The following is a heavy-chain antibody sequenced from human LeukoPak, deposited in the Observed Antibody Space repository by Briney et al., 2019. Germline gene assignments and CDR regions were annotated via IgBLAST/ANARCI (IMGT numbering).Heavy chain of an antibody. V-gene: IGHV4-39*07. D-gene: IGHD6-19*01. Sequence: SETLSLTCTVSGGSISSSSYYWGWIRQPPGKGLEWIGEINHSGSTNYNPSLKSRVTISVDTSKNQFSLKLSSVTAADTAVYYCARGVRSSGWKFPYYYMDVWGKGTTVTVSS. J-gene: IGHJ6*03. CDR1: GGSISSSSYY. CDR2: INHSGST. CDR3: ARGVRSSGWKFPYYYMDV.